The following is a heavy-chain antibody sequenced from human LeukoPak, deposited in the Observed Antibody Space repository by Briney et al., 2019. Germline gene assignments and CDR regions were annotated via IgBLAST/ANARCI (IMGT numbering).Heavy chain of an antibody. D-gene: IGHD3-10*01. J-gene: IGHJ4*02. CDR2: ISYDGSNE. CDR3: AKDVVLWFGEFDY. Sequence: GRSLRLSCAASGFTFSSYAMHWVRQAPGKGLEWVAVISYDGSNEYYADSVKGRFTISRDNSKNTLYLQMNSLRAEDTAVYYCAKDVVLWFGEFDYWGQGTLVTVSS. V-gene: IGHV3-30-3*01. CDR1: GFTFSSYA.